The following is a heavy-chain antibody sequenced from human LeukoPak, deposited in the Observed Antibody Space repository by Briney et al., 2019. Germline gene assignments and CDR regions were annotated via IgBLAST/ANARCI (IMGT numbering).Heavy chain of an antibody. J-gene: IGHJ4*02. V-gene: IGHV4-4*07. D-gene: IGHD1-14*01. CDR2: IYTSGST. CDR3: ARDQNPGVYFDY. CDR1: GGSLSSYY. Sequence: SETLSLTCTVSGGSLSSYYWSWIRQPAGKGLEWIGRIYTSGSTNYNPSLKSRVIMSVDTSKNQFSLKLSSVTAADTAVYYCARDQNPGVYFDYWGQGTLVTVSS.